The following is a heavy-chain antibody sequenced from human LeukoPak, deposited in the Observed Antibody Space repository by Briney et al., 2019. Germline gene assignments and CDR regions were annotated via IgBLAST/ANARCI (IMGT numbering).Heavy chain of an antibody. CDR2: ISYDGSDK. CDR1: GLTFSSYA. J-gene: IGHJ4*02. V-gene: IGHV3-30*04. CDR3: ARDLYCGGDCYYGYYFDY. Sequence: PGGSLRLSCAASGLTFSSYAMHWVRQAPGKGLEWVAVISYDGSDKYYADSVKGRFTISRDNSKNTLYLQMNSLRAEDTAVYYCARDLYCGGDCYYGYYFDYWGQGTLVTVSS. D-gene: IGHD2-21*01.